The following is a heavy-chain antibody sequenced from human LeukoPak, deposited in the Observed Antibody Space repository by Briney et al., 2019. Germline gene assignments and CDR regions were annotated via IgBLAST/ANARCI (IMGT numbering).Heavy chain of an antibody. Sequence: AASVKVSCKASGFTFTSSAVQWVRQARGQRLEWIGWIVVGSGNTNYAQKFQERVTITRDMSTSTAYMELSSLRSEDTAVYYCAAAGYCSSTSCYRSWFDPWGQGTLVTVSS. D-gene: IGHD2-2*03. V-gene: IGHV1-58*01. CDR1: GFTFTSSA. CDR2: IVVGSGNT. CDR3: AAAGYCSSTSCYRSWFDP. J-gene: IGHJ5*02.